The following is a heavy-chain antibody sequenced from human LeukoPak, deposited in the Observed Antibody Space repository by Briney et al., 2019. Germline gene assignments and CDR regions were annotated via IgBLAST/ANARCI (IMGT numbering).Heavy chain of an antibody. CDR2: ISSNGRTT. CDR1: VVTFSDYY. Sequence: GESLRLSCAASVVTFSDYYMTWIRQAPGKGLEWISYISSNGRTTYYADSVKGRFTISRDNANNSLYLQMSSLRAEDTAVYYCARDGSGFYHYYYMDVWGKGTTVTVSS. V-gene: IGHV3-11*04. J-gene: IGHJ6*03. CDR3: ARDGSGFYHYYYMDV. D-gene: IGHD6-25*01.